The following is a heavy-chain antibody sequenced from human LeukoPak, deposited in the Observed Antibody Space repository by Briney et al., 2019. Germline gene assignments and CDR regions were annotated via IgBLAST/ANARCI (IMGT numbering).Heavy chain of an antibody. J-gene: IGHJ3*02. CDR2: IKQDGSEK. CDR3: ARVLRGAVPDAFDI. Sequence: GGSLRLSCAAPGFTFSSYWMSWVRQAPGKGLEWVANIKQDGSEKYYVDSVKGRFTISRDNAKNSLYLQTNSLRAEDTAVYYCARVLRGAVPDAFDIWGQGTMVTVSS. V-gene: IGHV3-7*01. CDR1: GFTFSSYW. D-gene: IGHD2-15*01.